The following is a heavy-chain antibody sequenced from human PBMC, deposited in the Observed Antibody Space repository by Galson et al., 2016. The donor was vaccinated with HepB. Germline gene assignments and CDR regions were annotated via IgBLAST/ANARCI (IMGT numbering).Heavy chain of an antibody. CDR1: GSSIESSNYS. CDR3: ARLGHAAAADY. V-gene: IGHV4-39*01. J-gene: IGHJ4*02. CDR2: FFYGRST. D-gene: IGHD6-13*01. Sequence: SETLSLTCTVSGSSIESSNYSWGWIRQPPGKGLEWIGNFFYGRSTYYNLSLKSRVTISVDTSKNQFSLKVTSVTAADTAVYYCARLGHAAAADYWGQGTLVTVSS.